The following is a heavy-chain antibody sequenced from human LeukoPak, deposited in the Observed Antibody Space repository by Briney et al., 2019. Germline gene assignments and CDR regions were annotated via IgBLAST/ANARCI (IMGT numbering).Heavy chain of an antibody. CDR1: GGSISSSSYY. CDR2: IYYSGST. D-gene: IGHD1-20*01. J-gene: IGHJ4*02. V-gene: IGHV4-39*07. CDR3: ARDYIGDNWNQASYFDY. Sequence: PSETLSLTCTVSGGSISSSSYYWGWIRQPPGKGLEWIGSIYYSGSTYYHPSLKIRVTISVDTSKNQFSLKLSSVTAADTAVYYCARDYIGDNWNQASYFDYWGQGTLVTVSS.